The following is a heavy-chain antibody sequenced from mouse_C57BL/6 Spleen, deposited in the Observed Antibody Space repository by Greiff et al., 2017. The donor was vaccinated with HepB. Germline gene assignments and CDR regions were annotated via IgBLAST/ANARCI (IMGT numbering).Heavy chain of an antibody. CDR1: GFNIKDYY. CDR2: IDPEDGDT. V-gene: IGHV14-1*01. D-gene: IGHD2-4*01. Sequence: EVQLQQSGAELVRPGASVKLSCTASGFNIKDYYMHWVKQRPEQGLEWIGRIDPEDGDTEYAPKFQGKATMTADTSSNTAYLQLSSLTSEDTAVYYWTGGLREAWFAYWGQGTLVTVSA. J-gene: IGHJ3*01. CDR3: TGGLREAWFAY.